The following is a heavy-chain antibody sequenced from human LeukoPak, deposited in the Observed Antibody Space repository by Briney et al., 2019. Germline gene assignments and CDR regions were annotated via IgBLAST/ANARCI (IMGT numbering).Heavy chain of an antibody. CDR1: GFTFSSYA. J-gene: IGHJ4*02. Sequence: GGSLRLSCAASGFTFSSYAMSWVRQAPGKGLEGVSAISGRGGSTYYADSVKGRFTISRDNSKNSLYLQMNSLRAEDTAVYYCARLRMGSSRCLFPDDYWGQGPLVAVSS. CDR3: ARLRMGSSRCLFPDDY. CDR2: ISGRGGST. V-gene: IGHV3-23*01. D-gene: IGHD6-13*01.